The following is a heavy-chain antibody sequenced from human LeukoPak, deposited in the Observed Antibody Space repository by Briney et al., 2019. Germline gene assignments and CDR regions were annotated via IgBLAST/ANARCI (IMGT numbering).Heavy chain of an antibody. CDR2: IRYDGSNK. D-gene: IGHD4-17*01. CDR1: GLTFSSYG. V-gene: IGHV3-30*02. J-gene: IGHJ4*02. CDR3: AKDEDYGDYVFDY. Sequence: PGGSLRLSCAASGLTFSSYGMHWVRQAPGKGLQWVAFIRYDGSNKYYADSVKGRFTISRDNSKNTLYLQMNSLRAEDTAVYYCAKDEDYGDYVFDYWGQGTLVTVSS.